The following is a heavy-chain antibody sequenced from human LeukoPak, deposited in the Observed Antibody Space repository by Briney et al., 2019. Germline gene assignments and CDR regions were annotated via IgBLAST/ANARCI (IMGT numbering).Heavy chain of an antibody. D-gene: IGHD3-16*02. CDR2: IYTSGST. CDR3: ASSLYYDYVWGSYRFDY. V-gene: IGHV4-4*07. Sequence: SETLSLTCTVSGGSISSYYWSLIRQPAGKGLEWIGRIYTSGSTNYNPSLKSRVTMSVDTSKNQFSLKLSSVTAADTAVYYCASSLYYDYVWGSYRFDYWGQGTLVTVSS. J-gene: IGHJ4*02. CDR1: GGSISSYY.